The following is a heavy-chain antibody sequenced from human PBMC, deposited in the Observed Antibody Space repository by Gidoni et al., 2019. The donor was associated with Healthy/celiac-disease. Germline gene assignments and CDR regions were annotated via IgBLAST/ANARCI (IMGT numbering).Heavy chain of an antibody. CDR3: ARDGGGTIFGVVINNMDV. Sequence: QVQLVESGGGVVQPGWSLRPSCAASGSTFRTSGLHWVSQATGKGLEWVPVIWYDVMNKYYAVSVKGRFTLSRDNSKNPLYLQMNSLRAEDTAVYYCARDGGGTIFGVVINNMDVWGQGTTVTVSS. V-gene: IGHV3-33*01. D-gene: IGHD3-3*01. J-gene: IGHJ6*02. CDR1: GSTFRTSG. CDR2: IWYDVMNK.